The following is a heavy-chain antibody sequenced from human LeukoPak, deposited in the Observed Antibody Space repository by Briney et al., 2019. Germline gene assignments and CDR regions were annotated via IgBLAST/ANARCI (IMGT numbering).Heavy chain of an antibody. CDR1: GASLSDYY. CDR2: IDHSGST. V-gene: IGHV4-34*01. J-gene: IGHJ5*02. CDR3: VTASQLGSYNWFDP. Sequence: SSETLSLTCAVYGASLSDYYWSWIRQPPGKGLQWIGEIDHSGSTKFNPSLKGRVTISLDTSKNQFSLDLTSVTAADTAVYYCVTASQLGSYNWFDPWGQGTLVTVSS. D-gene: IGHD1-1*01.